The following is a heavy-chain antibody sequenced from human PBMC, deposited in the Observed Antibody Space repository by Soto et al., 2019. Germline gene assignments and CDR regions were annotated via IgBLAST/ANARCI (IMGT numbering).Heavy chain of an antibody. V-gene: IGHV3-30*18. Sequence: QVQLVESGGGVVQPGRSLRLSCAASGFRFSRYGMHWVRQAPGKGLEWVAIISYDGNNKNYGDSVKGRFTISRDNSRNTLYLQLNSLRAEDTAVYYCAKDRYYDFWSGADYWGQGTLVTVSS. CDR1: GFRFSRYG. J-gene: IGHJ4*02. CDR2: ISYDGNNK. CDR3: AKDRYYDFWSGADY. D-gene: IGHD3-3*01.